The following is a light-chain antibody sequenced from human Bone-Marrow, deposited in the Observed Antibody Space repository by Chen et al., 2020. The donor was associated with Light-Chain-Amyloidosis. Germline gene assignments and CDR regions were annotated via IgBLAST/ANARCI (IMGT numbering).Light chain of an antibody. J-gene: IGLJ3*02. CDR3: QVWDRSSDRPV. V-gene: IGLV3-21*02. CDR2: DDS. Sequence: SYVLTQPSSVSVAPGPTATIACGGNNIGSTSVHWCQQTPGQAPLLVVYDDSDRPSGIPERLSGSNSGNTATLTISRVEAGDEADYYCQVWDRSSDRPVFGGGTKLTVL. CDR1: NIGSTS.